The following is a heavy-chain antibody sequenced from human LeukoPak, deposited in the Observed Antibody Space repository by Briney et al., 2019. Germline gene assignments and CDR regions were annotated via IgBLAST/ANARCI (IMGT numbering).Heavy chain of an antibody. Sequence: GGSLRLSCAASGFTFRDYYMHWVRQAPGKGLEWISYISNNGDTISYADSVKGRFTISRDNAKNSLFLQMNSLSAEDTAVYYCARDSKAWEVPLDSWGQGTLVTVSS. CDR3: ARDSKAWEVPLDS. D-gene: IGHD2-2*01. V-gene: IGHV3-11*01. CDR2: ISNNGDTI. J-gene: IGHJ4*02. CDR1: GFTFRDYY.